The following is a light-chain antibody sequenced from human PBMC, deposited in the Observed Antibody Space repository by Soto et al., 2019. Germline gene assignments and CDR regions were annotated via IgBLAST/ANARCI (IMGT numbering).Light chain of an antibody. CDR2: EVS. CDR1: SSDVGSHDL. CDR3: CSYAGSSTFVV. V-gene: IGLV2-23*02. J-gene: IGLJ2*01. Sequence: QSVLTQPASVSGSPGQSITISCTGTSSDVGSHDLVSWYQQYPGKAPRLMIFEVSQRPSGVSHRFSGSKSGNTASLTVSGLQAEDEADYYCCSYAGSSTFVVFGGGTKLTVL.